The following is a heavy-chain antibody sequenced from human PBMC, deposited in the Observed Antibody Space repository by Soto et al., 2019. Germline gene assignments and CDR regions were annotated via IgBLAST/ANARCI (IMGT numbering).Heavy chain of an antibody. CDR3: ATKNVPTPGDY. V-gene: IGHV4-4*02. Sequence: QVQLQESGPGLVEPSGTLSLTCAVSLVSISSGNWWSWVRQPPGRGLEYIGEISHSGTTNYNPSLGRRVTISLGAPQNQFSLRLTSVPAADTAVYYCATKNVPTPGDYWGQGTLVIVSS. CDR1: LVSISSGNW. J-gene: IGHJ4*02. CDR2: ISHSGTT.